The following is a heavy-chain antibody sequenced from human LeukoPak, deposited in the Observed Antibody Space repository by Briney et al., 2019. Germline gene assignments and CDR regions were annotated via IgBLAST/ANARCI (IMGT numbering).Heavy chain of an antibody. CDR2: ISGGAGRI. CDR3: AAAGDGYNAVDY. V-gene: IGHV3-23*01. Sequence: GGSLRPSCAASGFTFSDYAMSWVRQAPGKGLEWVSGISGGAGRIDYADSVKGRFTMSRDNSRSTLYMEMNSLRAEDTAVYYCAAAGDGYNAVDYWGQGTLVTVSS. D-gene: IGHD5-24*01. J-gene: IGHJ4*02. CDR1: GFTFSDYA.